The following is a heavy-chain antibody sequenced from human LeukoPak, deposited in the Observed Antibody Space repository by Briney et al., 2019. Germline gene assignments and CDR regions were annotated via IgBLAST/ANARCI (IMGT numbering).Heavy chain of an antibody. J-gene: IGHJ4*02. D-gene: IGHD5-18*01. Sequence: PSETLSLTCTVSGGSISSSSYYWGWIRQPPGKGLEWIGSIYYSGSTYYNPSLKSRVTISVDTSKNQFSLKLSSVTAADTAVYYCARHRGCSYGFFDYWGQGTLVTVSS. CDR1: GGSISSSSYY. V-gene: IGHV4-39*01. CDR2: IYYSGST. CDR3: ARHRGCSYGFFDY.